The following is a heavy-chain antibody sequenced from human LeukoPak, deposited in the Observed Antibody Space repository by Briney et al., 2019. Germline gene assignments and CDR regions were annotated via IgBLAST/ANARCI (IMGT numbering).Heavy chain of an antibody. J-gene: IGHJ4*02. CDR1: GFTFSSYG. CDR3: AKAGSYGSSPFDY. D-gene: IGHD1-26*01. CDR2: IRYDGSNI. V-gene: IGHV3-30*02. Sequence: EGSLRLSCAASGFTFSSYGMHWVRQAPGKGLEWVAFIRYDGSNIYYADSVKGRFTISRDNSKNTLYLQMNSLRAEDTAVYYCAKAGSYGSSPFDYWGQGTLVTVSS.